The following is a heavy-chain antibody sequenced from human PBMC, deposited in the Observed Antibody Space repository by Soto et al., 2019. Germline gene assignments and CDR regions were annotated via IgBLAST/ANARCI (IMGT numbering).Heavy chain of an antibody. J-gene: IGHJ4*02. CDR1: GVSFSGYY. D-gene: IGHD3-22*01. Sequence: ETLSLTCAVYGVSFSGYYWSWVRQAPGKGLEWVSAISGSGGSTYYADSVKGRFTISRDNSKNTLYLQMDSLRAEDTAVYYCATPSIYDSSGYPHFDYWGQGTLVTVSS. CDR2: ISGSGGST. CDR3: ATPSIYDSSGYPHFDY. V-gene: IGHV3-23*01.